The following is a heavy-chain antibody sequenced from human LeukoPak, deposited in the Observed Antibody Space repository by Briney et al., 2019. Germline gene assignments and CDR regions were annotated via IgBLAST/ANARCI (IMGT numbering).Heavy chain of an antibody. CDR2: IYPGDSDS. Sequence: GASLKISCKGSGNSFSSYWIGWVRQMPGKVLEWMGIIYPGDSDSRYSPSFQGQVTISADKSISTSYLQWSSLKASDTAMYYCARRGSSGYYYDYWGQGTLVTVSS. J-gene: IGHJ4*02. V-gene: IGHV5-51*01. CDR3: ARRGSSGYYYDY. CDR1: GNSFSSYW. D-gene: IGHD3-22*01.